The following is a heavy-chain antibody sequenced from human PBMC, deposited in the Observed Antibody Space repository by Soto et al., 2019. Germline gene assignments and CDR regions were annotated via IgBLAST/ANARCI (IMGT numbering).Heavy chain of an antibody. V-gene: IGHV3-49*04. CDR2: IRSKAYGGTT. D-gene: IGHD4-4*01. J-gene: IGHJ6*02. CDR1: GFTFGDYA. Sequence: GGSLRLSCTASGFTFGDYAMSWVRQAPGKGLEWVGFIRSKAYGGTTEYAASVKGRFTISRDDSKSIAYLQMNSLRAEDTAVYYCAKVGPMTTVVYYGMDVWGQGTTVTVSS. CDR3: AKVGPMTTVVYYGMDV.